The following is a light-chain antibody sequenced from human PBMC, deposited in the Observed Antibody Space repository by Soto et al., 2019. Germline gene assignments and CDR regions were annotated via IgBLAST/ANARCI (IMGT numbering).Light chain of an antibody. J-gene: IGKJ1*01. CDR3: QHYNSYSEA. V-gene: IGKV1-5*03. Sequence: DIQMTQSPSTLSASVGDRVTITCRASQTMSSWLAWYQQRPGKAPKLLIYKASTLKSGVTSRFSGSGSGTEFTLTISSLQPDDFATYYCQHYNSYSEAFGQGTKVDI. CDR2: KAS. CDR1: QTMSSW.